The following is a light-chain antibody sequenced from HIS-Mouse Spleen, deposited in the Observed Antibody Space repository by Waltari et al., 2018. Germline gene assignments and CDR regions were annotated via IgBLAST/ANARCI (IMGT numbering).Light chain of an antibody. CDR1: SSDVGSDNL. Sequence: QSALTQPASVSGSPGQSITISCTGTSSDVGSDNLFSWYHQHPGKAPKLMIYEGSKRPSGVSNRFSGSKSGNTASLTISGLQAEDEADYYCCSYAGSSTFVVVFGGGTKLTVL. V-gene: IGLV2-23*03. CDR2: EGS. CDR3: CSYAGSSTFVVV. J-gene: IGLJ2*01.